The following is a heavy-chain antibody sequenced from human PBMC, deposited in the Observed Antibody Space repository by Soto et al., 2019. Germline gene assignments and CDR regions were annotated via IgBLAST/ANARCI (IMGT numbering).Heavy chain of an antibody. CDR2: IIPIFGTA. Sequence: VASVKVSCKASGGTFSSYAISWVRQAPGQGLEWMGGIIPIFGTANYAQKFQGRVTITADKSTSTAYMELSSLRSEDTAVYYCARGYDSSGFRVAPKIYYYYGMDVWGQGTTVTVSS. V-gene: IGHV1-69*06. D-gene: IGHD3-22*01. CDR1: GGTFSSYA. J-gene: IGHJ6*02. CDR3: ARGYDSSGFRVAPKIYYYYGMDV.